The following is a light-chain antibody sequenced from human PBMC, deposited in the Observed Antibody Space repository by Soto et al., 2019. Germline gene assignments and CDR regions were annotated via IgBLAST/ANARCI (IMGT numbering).Light chain of an antibody. J-gene: IGKJ1*01. CDR1: LSISSN. V-gene: IGKV3-15*01. CDR2: GAS. Sequence: EIVLTQSPGTLSLSPGERATLSCRAGLSISSNLAWYQQKPGQAPRLLIYGASTRATGIPARFSGSGSGTEFTLTISSLQSEDFAVYYCQQYNNWPPWTFGQGTKVDIK. CDR3: QQYNNWPPWT.